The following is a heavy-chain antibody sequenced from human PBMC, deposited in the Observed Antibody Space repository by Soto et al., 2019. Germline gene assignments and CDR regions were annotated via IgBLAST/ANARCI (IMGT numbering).Heavy chain of an antibody. Sequence: PGGSLRLSCAASGFMFSNYCMTWVRQAPGEGLEWVSAISGSGGSTYYADYVKGRFTISRDNSKNTMYLQMNSLRVEDTAIFYCARLPRQCSAGSCYGGSFDFWGQGTLVTVSS. CDR3: ARLPRQCSAGSCYGGSFDF. J-gene: IGHJ4*02. CDR2: ISGSGGST. CDR1: GFMFSNYC. D-gene: IGHD2-15*01. V-gene: IGHV3-23*01.